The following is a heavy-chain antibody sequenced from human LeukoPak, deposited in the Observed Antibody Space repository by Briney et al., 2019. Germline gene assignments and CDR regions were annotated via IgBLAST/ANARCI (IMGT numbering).Heavy chain of an antibody. CDR1: GFTFSSYW. J-gene: IGHJ4*02. CDR3: ARDYGYSGYGGSDY. V-gene: IGHV3-7*01. CDR2: IKQDGSEK. Sequence: GGSLRLSCAASGFTFSSYWMSWVRQASGKGLEWVANIKQDGSEKYYVDSVKGRFTISRDNAKNSLYLQMNSLRAEDTAVYYCARDYGYSGYGGSDYWGQGTLVTVSS. D-gene: IGHD5-12*01.